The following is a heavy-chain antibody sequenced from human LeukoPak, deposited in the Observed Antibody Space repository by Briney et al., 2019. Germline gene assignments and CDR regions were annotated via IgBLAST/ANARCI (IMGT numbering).Heavy chain of an antibody. J-gene: IGHJ4*02. CDR3: ARAFQIVGATDFDY. D-gene: IGHD1-26*01. CDR1: GYTFTGYY. Sequence: GASVKVSCKASGYTFTGYYMHWVRQAPGQGRAGMGWINHNSGGTNYAQKFQGRVTMTRDTSISTAHMELSRLRSDDTAVYYCARAFQIVGATDFDYWGQGTLVTVSS. V-gene: IGHV1-2*02. CDR2: INHNSGGT.